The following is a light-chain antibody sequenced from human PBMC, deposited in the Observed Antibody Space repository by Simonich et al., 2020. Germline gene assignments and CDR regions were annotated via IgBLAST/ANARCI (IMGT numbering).Light chain of an antibody. J-gene: IGLJ1*01. V-gene: IGLV3-25*02. Sequence: SYELTQPPSVSVSPGQTARITCSGDALPKQYAYWYQQKPGQAPVLVIYKDSERPSGIPERFSGSSSGTTVTLTISGVQAEEEADYYCQSADSSGTYLYVFGTGTKVTVL. CDR1: ALPKQY. CDR2: KDS. CDR3: QSADSSGTYLYV.